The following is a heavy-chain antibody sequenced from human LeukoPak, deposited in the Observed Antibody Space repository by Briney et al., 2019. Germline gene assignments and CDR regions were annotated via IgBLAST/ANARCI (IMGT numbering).Heavy chain of an antibody. V-gene: IGHV3-74*01. D-gene: IGHD3-10*01. Sequence: GGSLRLSCAASGFTFSSYWMHWVRQAPGKGLVWVSRINSDGRSTSYADSVKGRFTISRDNAKNTLYLQMNSLRAEDTAVYYCARGPHSYGSGSYYDNWFDPWGQGTLVTVSS. CDR3: ARGPHSYGSGSYYDNWFDP. J-gene: IGHJ5*02. CDR2: INSDGRST. CDR1: GFTFSSYW.